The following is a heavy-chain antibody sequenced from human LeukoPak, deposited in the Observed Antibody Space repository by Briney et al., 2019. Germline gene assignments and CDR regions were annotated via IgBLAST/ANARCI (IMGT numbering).Heavy chain of an antibody. V-gene: IGHV4-59*01. CDR1: GGSFSGYY. J-gene: IGHJ6*02. D-gene: IGHD6-6*01. Sequence: SETLSLTCAVYGGSFSGYYWSWIRQPPGKGLEWIGYIYYSGSTNYNPSLKSRVTISVDTSKNQFSLKLSSVTAADTAVYYCARAARYYYYGMDVWGQGTTVTVSS. CDR2: IYYSGST. CDR3: ARAARYYYYGMDV.